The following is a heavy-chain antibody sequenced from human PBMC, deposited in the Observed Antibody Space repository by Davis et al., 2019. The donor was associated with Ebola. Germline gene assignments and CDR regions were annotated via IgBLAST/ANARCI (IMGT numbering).Heavy chain of an antibody. Sequence: SVQVSCKASAGTFSSYAISWVRQAPGQGLEWMGGIIPIFGTANYAQKFQGRVTITADESTSTAYMELSSLRSEDTAVYYCARGNWTQRGPFDYWGQGTLVTVSS. CDR1: AGTFSSYA. J-gene: IGHJ4*02. D-gene: IGHD1-20*01. CDR2: IIPIFGTA. V-gene: IGHV1-69*13. CDR3: ARGNWTQRGPFDY.